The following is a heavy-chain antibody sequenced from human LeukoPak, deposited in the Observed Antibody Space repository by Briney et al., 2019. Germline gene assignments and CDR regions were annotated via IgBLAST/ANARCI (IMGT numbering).Heavy chain of an antibody. D-gene: IGHD6-13*01. V-gene: IGHV4-61*02. J-gene: IGHJ6*03. CDR1: GGSISSNTYY. CDR3: ARGTIAADDYYYMDV. Sequence: SETLSLTCAVSGGSISSNTYYWSWIRQPAGKGLEWIGLIYTSGSTNYNPSLKSRVIISVDTSKNQFSLKLTSVTAADTAVYYCARGTIAADDYYYMDVWGKGTTVTISS. CDR2: IYTSGST.